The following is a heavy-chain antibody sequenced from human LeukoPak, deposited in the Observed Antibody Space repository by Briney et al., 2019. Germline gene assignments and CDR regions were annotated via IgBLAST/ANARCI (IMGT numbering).Heavy chain of an antibody. V-gene: IGHV4-4*07. Sequence: SETLSLTCSVSGTSISTYYWSWVRQPAGKGLEWIGRISITGGTNYNPSLKSRVTMSVDASKNQFSLNLNSVTAADTAVYYCARGAYGSGSTGYFDLWGRGTLVTVSS. CDR2: ISITGGT. J-gene: IGHJ2*01. CDR3: ARGAYGSGSTGYFDL. CDR1: GTSISTYY. D-gene: IGHD3-10*01.